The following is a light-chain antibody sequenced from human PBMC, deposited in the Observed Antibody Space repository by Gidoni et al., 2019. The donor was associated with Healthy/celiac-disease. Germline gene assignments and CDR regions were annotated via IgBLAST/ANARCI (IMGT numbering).Light chain of an antibody. J-gene: IGKJ1*01. V-gene: IGKV3-11*01. CDR2: DAS. CDR3: QQRSNLWT. CDR1: QRASSY. Sequence: ELVLTQSPATSSLSPGESAILACRASQRASSYLAWYQQKPGQAPRLLIYDASNRATGIPARFSGSGSGTDFTLTISSLEPEDCEVYYCQQRSNLWTFXXXTKVEIK.